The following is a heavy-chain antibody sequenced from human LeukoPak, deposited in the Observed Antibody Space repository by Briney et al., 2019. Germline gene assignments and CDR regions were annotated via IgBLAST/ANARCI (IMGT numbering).Heavy chain of an antibody. D-gene: IGHD6-19*01. CDR3: ARVLGQWLSSYYFDY. CDR2: ISSNGGST. J-gene: IGHJ4*02. CDR1: GFTFSSYA. V-gene: IGHV3-64*01. Sequence: GGSLRLSCAPSGFTFSSYAMYWVRQAPGKGLEYVSGISSNGGSTYYANSVKGRFTISRDNSNNTLYLQMGSLRAEDMAVYYCARVLGQWLSSYYFDYWGQGTLVTVSS.